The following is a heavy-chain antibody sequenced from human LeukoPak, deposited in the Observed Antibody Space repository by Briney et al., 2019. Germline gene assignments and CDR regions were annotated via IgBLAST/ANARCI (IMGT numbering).Heavy chain of an antibody. CDR1: GFTFSNNP. Sequence: GGSLRLSCVGSGFTFSNNPLSWVRQAPGKGLEWVSAISGSGGNTYYADSVRGRFTVSRDNSKNTLFLQMNTLRADDTAVYYCATTKQARRYFDYWGQGTLVTVSS. J-gene: IGHJ4*02. D-gene: IGHD1-1*01. CDR3: ATTKQARRYFDY. CDR2: ISGSGGNT. V-gene: IGHV3-23*01.